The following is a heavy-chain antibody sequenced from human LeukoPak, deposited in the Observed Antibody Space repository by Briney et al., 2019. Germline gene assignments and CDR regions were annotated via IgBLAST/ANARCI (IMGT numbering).Heavy chain of an antibody. D-gene: IGHD3-22*01. CDR3: ARVMDYYDSSPMGD. CDR1: GGSISSYY. J-gene: IGHJ4*02. Sequence: SETLSLTCTVSGGSISSYYWSWIRQPPGKGLEWIGYIYYSGSTNYNPSLKSRVTISVDTSKNQFSLKLSSVTAADTAVYYCARVMDYYDSSPMGDWGQGTLVTVSS. V-gene: IGHV4-59*12. CDR2: IYYSGST.